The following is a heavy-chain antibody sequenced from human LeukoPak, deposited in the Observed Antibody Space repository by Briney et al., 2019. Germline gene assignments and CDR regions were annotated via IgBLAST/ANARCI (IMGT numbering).Heavy chain of an antibody. V-gene: IGHV1-2*02. D-gene: IGHD5-18*01. CDR1: GYTFIGHY. CDR3: ARGRIHSWSDAFDI. CDR2: INSNSGGT. J-gene: IGHJ3*02. Sequence: ASVKVSCKASGYTFIGHYMHWVRQAPGQGLEWMGWINSNSGGTKYAQKFQGSVIMTRDTPISTAYMELSRLKSDDTAVYYCARGRIHSWSDAFDIWGQGTTVTVSS.